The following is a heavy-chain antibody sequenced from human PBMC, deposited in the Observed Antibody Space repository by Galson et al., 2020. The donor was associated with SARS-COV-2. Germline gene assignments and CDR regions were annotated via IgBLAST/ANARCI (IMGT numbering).Heavy chain of an antibody. V-gene: IGHV3-7*01. D-gene: IGHD3-9*01. J-gene: IGHJ4*02. CDR3: ARDPYDILTGYFDY. CDR1: GFTFSSYW. CDR2: IQQDGSEK. Sequence: GGSLRLSCAASGFTFSSYWMSWVRQAPGKGLEWVANIQQDGSEKYYVDSVKGRFTISRDNAKNSLYLQMNSLRAEDTAVYYCARDPYDILTGYFDYWGQGTLVTVSS.